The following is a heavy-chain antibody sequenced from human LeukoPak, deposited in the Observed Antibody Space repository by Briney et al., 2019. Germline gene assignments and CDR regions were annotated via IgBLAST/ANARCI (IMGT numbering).Heavy chain of an antibody. V-gene: IGHV3-23*01. J-gene: IGHJ4*02. CDR1: GFTLSSYA. CDR3: ARGSGYNYGFPDY. Sequence: QPGGSLRLSCAASGFTLSSYAMSWVRQAPGKGLEWVSVISGSGSSTYYADSVEGRFTISRDSSENTLNLQMNSPRAEDTAVYYCARGSGYNYGFPDYWGQGTLVTVSS. D-gene: IGHD5-18*01. CDR2: ISGSGSST.